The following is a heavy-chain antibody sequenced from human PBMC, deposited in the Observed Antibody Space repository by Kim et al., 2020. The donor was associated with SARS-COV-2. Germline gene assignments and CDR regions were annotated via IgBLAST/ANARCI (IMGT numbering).Heavy chain of an antibody. CDR3: ARHPWEWDLSAGYYFDY. V-gene: IGHV4-59*08. D-gene: IGHD1-26*01. Sequence: SETLSLTCTVSGGSISSYYWSWIRQPPGKGLDWIGYIYYSGSTNYNPSLKSRVTISVDTSKNQFSLKLSSVTAAETSVYYCARHPWEWDLSAGYYFDYWG. CDR1: GGSISSYY. J-gene: IGHJ4*01. CDR2: IYYSGST.